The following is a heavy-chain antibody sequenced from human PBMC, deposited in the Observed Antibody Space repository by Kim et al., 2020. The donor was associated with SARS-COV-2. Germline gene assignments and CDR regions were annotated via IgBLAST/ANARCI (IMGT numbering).Heavy chain of an antibody. CDR3: ANAGFDY. V-gene: IGHV3-23*01. Sequence: RGDSTVNADSVQGRFPIPRDNSKNTLYRQMNSLRAEDTAVYYCANAGFDYWGQGALVTVSS. CDR2: RGDST. J-gene: IGHJ4*02.